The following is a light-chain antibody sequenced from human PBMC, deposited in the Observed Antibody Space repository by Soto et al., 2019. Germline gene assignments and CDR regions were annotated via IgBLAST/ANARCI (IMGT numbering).Light chain of an antibody. V-gene: IGKV3-20*01. CDR3: QQYGSSST. Sequence: EIVWAQSPGTLSVSPGESATLSCRASQNVRSDYLAWYRQSPGQPPRLLIFEASSRAPGIPDRFSGSGSGTDFTLTIRRLDPEDFAVYYCQQYGSSSTFGQGTKVDIK. CDR1: QNVRSDY. CDR2: EAS. J-gene: IGKJ1*01.